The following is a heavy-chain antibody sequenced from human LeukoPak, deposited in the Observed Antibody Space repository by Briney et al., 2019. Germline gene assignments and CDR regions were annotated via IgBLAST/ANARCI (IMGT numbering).Heavy chain of an antibody. V-gene: IGHV3-23*01. D-gene: IGHD7-27*01. J-gene: IGHJ4*02. Sequence: PGGSLRLSCAASGFTFNNYAMTWVRQAPGKGLEWVSLISGSGDSTIYADSVKGRFTISRDFSKNTLYLQMNSLRAEDTAVYYCAKDPTGTTRGYFDYWGQGTLVTVSS. CDR1: GFTFNNYA. CDR2: ISGSGDST. CDR3: AKDPTGTTRGYFDY.